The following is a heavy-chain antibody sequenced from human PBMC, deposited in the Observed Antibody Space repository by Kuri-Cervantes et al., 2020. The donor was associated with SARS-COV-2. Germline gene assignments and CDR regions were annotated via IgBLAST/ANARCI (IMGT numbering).Heavy chain of an antibody. CDR1: GDSVSSNSAA. CDR2: TFYRSKWHN. Sequence: LRLSCAISGDSVSSNSAAWSWIRQSPSRGLEWLGGTFYRSKWHNDYAVSVKGRITISPDTSKNQFSLRLNSVTPEDTAVYYCAGGSSGRDYWGQGTLVTVSS. D-gene: IGHD6-19*01. CDR3: AGGSSGRDY. J-gene: IGHJ4*02. V-gene: IGHV6-1*01.